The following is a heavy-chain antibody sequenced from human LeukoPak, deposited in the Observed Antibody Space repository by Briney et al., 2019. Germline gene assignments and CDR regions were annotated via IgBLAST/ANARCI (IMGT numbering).Heavy chain of an antibody. CDR1: GGSISSSSYY. V-gene: IGHV4-39*01. CDR3: ARYSSSSFDY. CDR2: IYYSGST. J-gene: IGHJ4*02. Sequence: TASETLSLTCTVSGGSISSSSYYWGWIRQPPGKGLEWIGSIYYSGSTYYNPSLKSRLTLSVDTSKNEFCLKLSSVTAADTAVYYCARYSSSSFDYWGQGTLVTVSS. D-gene: IGHD6-6*01.